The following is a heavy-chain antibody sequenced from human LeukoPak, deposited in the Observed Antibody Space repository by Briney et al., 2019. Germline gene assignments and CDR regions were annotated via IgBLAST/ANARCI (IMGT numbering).Heavy chain of an antibody. D-gene: IGHD3-10*01. V-gene: IGHV1-69*13. CDR1: GGTVSRYA. Sequence: SVKVSCKASGGTVSRYAISWVRQAPGQGLEWMGGIIPIFGTANYAQKFQGRVTITADESTSTAYMELSSLRSEDTAVYYCARDSGAAHGMDVWGKGTTVTVSS. CDR2: IIPIFGTA. J-gene: IGHJ6*04. CDR3: ARDSGAAHGMDV.